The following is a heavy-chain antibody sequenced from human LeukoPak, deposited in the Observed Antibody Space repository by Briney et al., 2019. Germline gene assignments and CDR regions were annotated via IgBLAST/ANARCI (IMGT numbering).Heavy chain of an antibody. J-gene: IGHJ4*02. CDR1: GGSISSSGYY. D-gene: IGHD3-10*01. CDR3: ARGTYYSSSGSYYNLVQ. CDR2: IFYSGST. Sequence: SETLSLTCTVSGGSISSSGYYWTWIRQHPGKGLEWLEYIFYSGSTYYHPSLKGRFTISLDTSKNQLSLKLSSVTAADTAVYYCARGTYYSSSGSYYNLVQRGQGTLRTVS. V-gene: IGHV4-31*03.